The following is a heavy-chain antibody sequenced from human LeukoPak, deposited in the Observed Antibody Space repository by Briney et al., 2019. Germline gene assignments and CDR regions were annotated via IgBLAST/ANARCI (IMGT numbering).Heavy chain of an antibody. J-gene: IGHJ6*02. CDR2: ISASGGST. CDR3: AKAYGGYESHYYYYGMDV. CDR1: GFTFNSYA. Sequence: GGSLRLSCAASGFTFNSYAMSWVRQAPGKGLEWVSIISASGGSTYYADSVKGRFTISRDNSKNTLYLQMNSLRAEDTAVYYCAKAYGGYESHYYYYGMDVWGQGTTVTVSS. D-gene: IGHD5-12*01. V-gene: IGHV3-23*01.